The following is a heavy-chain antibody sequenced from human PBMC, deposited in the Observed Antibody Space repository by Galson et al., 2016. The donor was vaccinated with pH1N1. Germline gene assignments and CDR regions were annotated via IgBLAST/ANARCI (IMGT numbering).Heavy chain of an antibody. Sequence: SLRLSCAASGFTFSTYEMNWVRQAPGKGLEWISYISTSGSDKDYADSEEGRFTISRDNANDLVYLQMNSLRVDDTAVYYCARDWLTWNDEAFDIWGQGTMVTVSS. CDR3: ARDWLTWNDEAFDI. D-gene: IGHD1-1*01. J-gene: IGHJ3*02. CDR2: ISTSGSDK. V-gene: IGHV3-48*03. CDR1: GFTFSTYE.